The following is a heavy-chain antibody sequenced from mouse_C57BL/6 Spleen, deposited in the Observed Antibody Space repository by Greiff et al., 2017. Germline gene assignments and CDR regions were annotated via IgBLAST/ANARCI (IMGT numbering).Heavy chain of an antibody. CDR3: AIYYGSSSYYFDD. D-gene: IGHD1-1*01. J-gene: IGHJ2*01. CDR2: IHPNSGST. CDR1: GYTFTSYW. Sequence: QVQLQQPGAELVKPGASVKLSCKASGYTFTSYWMHWVKQRPGQGLEWIGMIHPNSGSTNYNEKFKSKATLTVDKSSSTVYMQLSSLTSEDSAVYYCAIYYGSSSYYFDDWGQGTTLTVSS. V-gene: IGHV1-64*01.